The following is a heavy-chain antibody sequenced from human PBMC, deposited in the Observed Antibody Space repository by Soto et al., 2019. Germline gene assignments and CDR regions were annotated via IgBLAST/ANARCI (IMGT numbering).Heavy chain of an antibody. CDR1: GGTFSSYT. D-gene: IGHD1-26*01. CDR3: ARAHFDKSGSRLGY. V-gene: IGHV1-69*02. CDR2: IIPILGIA. J-gene: IGHJ4*02. Sequence: QVQLVQSGAEVKKPGSSVKVSCKASGGTFSSYTISWVRQAPGQGLEWMGRIIPILGIANYAQKIQGRVTITADKPTSTAYMELSSLRSEDTAVYYCARAHFDKSGSRLGYWGQGTLVTVSS.